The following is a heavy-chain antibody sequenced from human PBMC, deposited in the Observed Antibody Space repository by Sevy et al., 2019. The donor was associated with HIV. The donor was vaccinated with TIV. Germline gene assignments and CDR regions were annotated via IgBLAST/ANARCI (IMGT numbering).Heavy chain of an antibody. D-gene: IGHD3-3*01. CDR1: GFSFSNSA. J-gene: IGHJ6*02. V-gene: IGHV3-64D*06. CDR3: VKYPDYNCWRADYGMDV. CDR2: ISSDGVST. Sequence: GGSLRLSCSGSGFSFSNSAMNWVRQTPGKGLKYVSAISSDGVSTYYTDSVRGRFTISRDNSKNTLYLQMISLRVEDTAVYYSVKYPDYNCWRADYGMDVWGQGTTVTVSS.